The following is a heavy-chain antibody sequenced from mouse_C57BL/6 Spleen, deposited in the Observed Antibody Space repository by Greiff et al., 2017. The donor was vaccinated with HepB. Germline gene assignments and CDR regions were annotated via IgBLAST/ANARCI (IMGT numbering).Heavy chain of an antibody. CDR1: GYAFSSSW. V-gene: IGHV1-82*01. D-gene: IGHD4-1*01. CDR3: ARDWSWFAY. CDR2: IYPGDGDT. J-gene: IGHJ3*01. Sequence: QVQLQQSGPELVKPGASVKISCKASGYAFSSSWMNWVKQRPGKGLEWIGRIYPGDGDTNYNGKFKGKATLTADKSSSPAYMQLSSLTSEDSAVYFCARDWSWFAYWGQGTLVTVSA.